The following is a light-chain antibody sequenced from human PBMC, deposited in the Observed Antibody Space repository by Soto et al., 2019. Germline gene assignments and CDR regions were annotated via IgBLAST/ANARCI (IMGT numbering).Light chain of an antibody. Sequence: EIVLTQSPGALSVSPGERATLSCRASQTVRNSYLAWYQQKTGQAPRRLIYGASIRTTGTPDRFSGSGSGTDFILTISRLEPEDSAVYYCQQYGTTRYTFGQGTKLEIK. CDR1: QTVRNSY. CDR3: QQYGTTRYT. V-gene: IGKV3-20*01. J-gene: IGKJ2*01. CDR2: GAS.